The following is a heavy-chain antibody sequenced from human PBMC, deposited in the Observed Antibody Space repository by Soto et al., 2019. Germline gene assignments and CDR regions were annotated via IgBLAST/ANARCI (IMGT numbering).Heavy chain of an antibody. Sequence: ASVKVSCKASGYTFTNYGITWVRQAPGQGLEWMGGIGANNGNTHYTQKFQGRVTMTRNTSISTAYMELSSLRSEDTAVYYCARGRARWYDFWSGYYNYYYYYMDVWGKGTTVTVSS. CDR3: ARGRARWYDFWSGYYNYYYYYMDV. V-gene: IGHV1-8*02. J-gene: IGHJ6*03. D-gene: IGHD3-3*01. CDR2: IGANNGNT. CDR1: GYTFTNYG.